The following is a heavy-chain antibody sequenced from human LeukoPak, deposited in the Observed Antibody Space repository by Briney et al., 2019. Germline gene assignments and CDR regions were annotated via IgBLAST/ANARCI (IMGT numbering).Heavy chain of an antibody. V-gene: IGHV3-23*01. J-gene: IGHJ3*02. Sequence: PGGSLRLSCAASGFIFTSYATSWVRQAPGKGLEWVSSISGSGGSTYCADSVKGRFTISRDNSKNTVYLQMNSLRSEDTAVYYCSKRGGSGIYFAFDIWGQGTLVTVSS. CDR2: ISGSGGST. CDR1: GFIFTSYA. D-gene: IGHD3-10*01. CDR3: SKRGGSGIYFAFDI.